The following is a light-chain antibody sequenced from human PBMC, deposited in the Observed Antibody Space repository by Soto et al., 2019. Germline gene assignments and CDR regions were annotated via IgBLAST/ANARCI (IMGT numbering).Light chain of an antibody. CDR3: QQDYYPPYS. CDR1: QRLLYSSNKKNS. V-gene: IGKV4-1*01. J-gene: IGKJ2*03. Sequence: DIVMTQSPDSLPVSLGERATINCKSSQRLLYSSNKKNSLAWYQQKPGQPPKLLIFWASTRESGVPDRFSGSGSGTDFTLTIRRLQAEDVAVYYFQQDYYPPYSFRQGTKREIK. CDR2: WAS.